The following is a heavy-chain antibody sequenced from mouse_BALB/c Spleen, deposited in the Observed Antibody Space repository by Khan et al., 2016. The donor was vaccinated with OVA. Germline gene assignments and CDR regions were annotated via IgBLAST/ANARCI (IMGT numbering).Heavy chain of an antibody. CDR2: IYPGSDNT. Sequence: QVQLKQSGAELARPGASVKLSCKTSGYTFTDYNINWMRQRTGQGLERIGEIYPGSDNTFYNEKFRGQATLTADKSYSPAYMQLSSLTSEDSAVYFCAREWAAWFPYWGQGTLVTVSA. CDR3: AREWAAWFPY. J-gene: IGHJ3*01. V-gene: IGHV1-77*01. CDR1: GYTFTDYN.